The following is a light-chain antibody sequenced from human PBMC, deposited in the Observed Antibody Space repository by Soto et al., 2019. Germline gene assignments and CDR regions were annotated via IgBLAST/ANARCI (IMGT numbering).Light chain of an antibody. V-gene: IGLV2-14*01. CDR3: SSFTSRFTFV. CDR1: NSDVD. J-gene: IGLJ7*01. Sequence: QSALTQPASMSGSPGQSSTISCTGVNSDVDVSRLRQHPGKAPQLMISEVTNRPSGVSDRFSGSKSGNTASLTISGLQAEDEADYYCSSFTSRFTFVFGTGTQLTVL. CDR2: EVT.